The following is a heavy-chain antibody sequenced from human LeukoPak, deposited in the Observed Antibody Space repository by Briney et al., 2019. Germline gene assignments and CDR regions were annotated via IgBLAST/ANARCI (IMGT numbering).Heavy chain of an antibody. CDR1: GFTFSSYA. D-gene: IGHD5-12*01. J-gene: IGHJ5*02. CDR2: ISYDGSNK. V-gene: IGHV3-30-3*01. Sequence: GGSLRLSCAASGFTFSSYAMHWVRQAPGKGLEWVAVISYDGSNKYYADSVKGRFTISRDNSKNTLYLQMNSLRAEDTAVYYCTTDWLTWWFDPWGQGTLVTVSS. CDR3: TTDWLTWWFDP.